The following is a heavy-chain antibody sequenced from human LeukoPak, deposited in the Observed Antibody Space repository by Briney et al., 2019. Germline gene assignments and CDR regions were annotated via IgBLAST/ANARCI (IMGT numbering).Heavy chain of an antibody. CDR1: GYMFTTYG. D-gene: IGHD1-1*01. Sequence: AAVKVSCKTSGYMFTTYGITWVRQAPGQGLQWMGWISAHSGNTKYAEKFQGRVTLTTDTSTSTGYLELGSLTSDDTAVYYCARDLSNGGATLEFDYWRQGTQVTVAS. J-gene: IGHJ4*02. CDR2: ISAHSGNT. CDR3: ARDLSNGGATLEFDY. V-gene: IGHV1-18*04.